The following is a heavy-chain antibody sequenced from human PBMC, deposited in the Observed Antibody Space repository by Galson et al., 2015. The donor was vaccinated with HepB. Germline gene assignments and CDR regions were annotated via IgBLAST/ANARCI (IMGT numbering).Heavy chain of an antibody. CDR1: GFTFSSYA. D-gene: IGHD6-13*01. V-gene: IGHV3-23*01. CDR3: ARGAGATAAYYFDY. Sequence: SLRLSCAASGFTFSSYAMRWVRQAPGKGLEWVSGISGGGGSTHYVGSVKGRFTISRDNSKNTLYLQMNSLRADDTAVYYCARGAGATAAYYFDYWGQGTLVTVSS. CDR2: ISGGGGST. J-gene: IGHJ4*02.